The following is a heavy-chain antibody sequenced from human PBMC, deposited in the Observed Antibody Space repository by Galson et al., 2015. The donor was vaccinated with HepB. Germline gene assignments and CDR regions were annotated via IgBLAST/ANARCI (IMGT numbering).Heavy chain of an antibody. CDR2: IYPSDSDT. Sequence: QSGAEVKEAGESLKISCKSSGYSFTSYWIGWVRQMPGKSLEWMEIIYPSDSDTRYSPSFQGQVTISADKSITTAYLQWSSLKASDTATYYCARGWFGELTFDYWGQGTLVTVSS. J-gene: IGHJ4*02. CDR1: GYSFTSYW. V-gene: IGHV5-51*03. D-gene: IGHD3-10*01. CDR3: ARGWFGELTFDY.